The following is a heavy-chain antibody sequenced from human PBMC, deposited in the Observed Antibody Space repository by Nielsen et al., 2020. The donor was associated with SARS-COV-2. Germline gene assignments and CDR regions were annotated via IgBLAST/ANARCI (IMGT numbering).Heavy chain of an antibody. CDR2: INHSGST. Sequence: WIRQPPGKGLEWIGEINHSGSTNYNPSLKSRVTISVDTSKNQFSLKLSSVTAADTAVYYCARGRIYCSSTSCYEKEFDYWGQGTLVTVSS. V-gene: IGHV4-34*01. J-gene: IGHJ4*02. CDR3: ARGRIYCSSTSCYEKEFDY. D-gene: IGHD2-2*01.